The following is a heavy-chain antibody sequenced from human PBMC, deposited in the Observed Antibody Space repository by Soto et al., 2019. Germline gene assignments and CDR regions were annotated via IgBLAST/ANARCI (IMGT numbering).Heavy chain of an antibody. J-gene: IGHJ4*02. Sequence: GGSLRLSCAASGFTVSSNSMTWVRQAPGKGLEWVSIIYSGGSTYYADSVKGRFTISRDNSKNTLYLQMNSLRAEDTAVYYCARDWYRRSSFDYWGQGTLVTVSS. V-gene: IGHV3-66*01. CDR1: GFTVSSNS. CDR3: ARDWYRRSSFDY. D-gene: IGHD6-6*01. CDR2: IYSGGST.